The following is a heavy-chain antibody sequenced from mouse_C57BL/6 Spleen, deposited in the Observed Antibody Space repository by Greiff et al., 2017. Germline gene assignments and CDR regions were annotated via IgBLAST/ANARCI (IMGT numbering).Heavy chain of an antibody. V-gene: IGHV1-19*01. D-gene: IGHD2-4*01. CDR2: INPYNGGT. Sequence: EVQLQQSGPVLVKPGASVKMSCKASGYTFTDYYMNWVKQSHGKSLEWIGVINPYNGGTSYNQKFKGKATLTVDKSSSTAYMELNSLTSEDSAVYYCARYYDYDGSLAYWGQGTLVTVSA. CDR3: ARYYDYDGSLAY. CDR1: GYTFTDYY. J-gene: IGHJ3*01.